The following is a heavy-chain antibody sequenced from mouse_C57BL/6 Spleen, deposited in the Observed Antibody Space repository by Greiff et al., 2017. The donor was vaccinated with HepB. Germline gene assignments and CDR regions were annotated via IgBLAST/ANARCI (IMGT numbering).Heavy chain of an antibody. CDR2: INPSSGYT. Sequence: QVQLQQSGAELAKPGASVKLSCKASGYTFTSYWMHWVKQRPGQGLEWIGYINPSSGYTKYNQKFKDKATLTAYKSSSTAYMQLSSLTYEDSAVYYCAGGLEAMDYWGQGTSVTVSS. V-gene: IGHV1-7*01. D-gene: IGHD3-1*01. CDR1: GYTFTSYW. J-gene: IGHJ4*01. CDR3: AGGLEAMDY.